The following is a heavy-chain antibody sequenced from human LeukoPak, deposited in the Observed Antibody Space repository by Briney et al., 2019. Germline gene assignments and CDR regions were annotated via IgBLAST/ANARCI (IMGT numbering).Heavy chain of an antibody. Sequence: PSETLSLTCAVYGGSFSGYYWSWIRQPPGKGLEWIGEINHSGSTNYNLSLKSRVTISVDTSKNQFSLKLSSATAADTAVYYCTRGRKYTSGYRVTELGSGYSDYWGQGTLVTVSS. CDR3: TRGRKYTSGYRVTELGSGYSDY. CDR1: GGSFSGYY. J-gene: IGHJ4*02. V-gene: IGHV4-34*01. D-gene: IGHD5-18*01. CDR2: INHSGST.